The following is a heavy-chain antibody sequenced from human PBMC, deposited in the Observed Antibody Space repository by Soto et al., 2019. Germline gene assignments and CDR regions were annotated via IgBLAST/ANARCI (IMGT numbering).Heavy chain of an antibody. CDR1: GFTCSSYW. V-gene: IGHV3-74*01. Sequence: GGSLRLSCAASGFTCSSYWMHWVRQAPGKGLVGVSRINSDGSSTSYADSVKGRFTISRDKSTNTLYLQMNSLRAEDTAVYYCAKDNYRSDYYYYGMDVWGQGTTVTVSS. D-gene: IGHD3-16*02. J-gene: IGHJ6*02. CDR2: INSDGSST. CDR3: AKDNYRSDYYYYGMDV.